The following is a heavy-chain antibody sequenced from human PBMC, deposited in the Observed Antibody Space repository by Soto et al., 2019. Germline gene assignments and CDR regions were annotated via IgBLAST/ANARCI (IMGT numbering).Heavy chain of an antibody. Sequence: XSVKVSCKASVYTFTSYYMHWVRQAPGQGLEWMGIINPSGGSTSYAQKFQGRVTMTRDTSTSTVYMELSSLRSEDTAVYYCAREKVVHWFDHWGQGTLVTVSS. V-gene: IGHV1-46*01. D-gene: IGHD2-15*01. CDR2: INPSGGST. J-gene: IGHJ5*02. CDR3: AREKVVHWFDH. CDR1: VYTFTSYY.